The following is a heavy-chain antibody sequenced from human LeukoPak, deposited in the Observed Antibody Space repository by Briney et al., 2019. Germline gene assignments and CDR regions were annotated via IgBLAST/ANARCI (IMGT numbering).Heavy chain of an antibody. D-gene: IGHD2-2*01. Sequence: TPSETLSLTCTVSGDSISSGSYYWSWIRQPPGKGLEWIGYIYYSGGTYYNPSLKSRVAISLDTSKNQFSLKLSSVTAADTAVYYCARDIVVVPAAVGNIPTMNYGMDVWGQGTTVTVSS. CDR2: IYYSGGT. CDR3: ARDIVVVPAAVGNIPTMNYGMDV. CDR1: GDSISSGSYY. V-gene: IGHV4-30-4*01. J-gene: IGHJ6*02.